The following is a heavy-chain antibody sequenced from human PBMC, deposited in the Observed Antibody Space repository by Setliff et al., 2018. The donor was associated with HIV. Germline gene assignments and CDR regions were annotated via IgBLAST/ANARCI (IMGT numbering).Heavy chain of an antibody. Sequence: SLRLSCAASGFIFSSYAMHWVRQAPGKGLEWVSIIYTGGSTYYADSVKGRFTISRDNSKNTLYLQMNSLRGEDTAVYYCARHSDWYGNDAFDIWGQGTRVTVSS. J-gene: IGHJ3*02. V-gene: IGHV3-66*04. CDR2: IYTGGST. CDR3: ARHSDWYGNDAFDI. D-gene: IGHD6-19*01. CDR1: GFIFSSYA.